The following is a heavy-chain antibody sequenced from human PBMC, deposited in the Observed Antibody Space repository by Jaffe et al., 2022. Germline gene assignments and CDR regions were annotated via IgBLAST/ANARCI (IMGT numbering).Heavy chain of an antibody. J-gene: IGHJ5*02. CDR1: GGSFSGYY. CDR3: ARGPLVVVAAMGFDP. Sequence: QVQLQQWGAGLLKPSETLSLTCAVYGGSFSGYYWSWIRQPPGKGLEWIGEINHSGSTNYNPSLKSRVTISVDTSKNQFSLKLSSVTAADTAVYYCARGPLVVVAAMGFDPWGQGTLVTVSS. D-gene: IGHD2-15*01. CDR2: INHSGST. V-gene: IGHV4-34*01.